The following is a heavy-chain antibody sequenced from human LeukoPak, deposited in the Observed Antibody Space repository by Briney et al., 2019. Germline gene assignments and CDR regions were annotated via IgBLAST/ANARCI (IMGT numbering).Heavy chain of an antibody. V-gene: IGHV4-34*01. Sequence: SETLSLTCAVYGGSFSGYYWSWIRQPPGKGLEWIGEINHSGSTNYNPSLKSRVTISVDTSKNQFSLKLSSVTAADTAVYYCAKDAAYYSNYVGYFDYWGQGTLVTVSS. CDR1: GGSFSGYY. CDR2: INHSGST. D-gene: IGHD4-11*01. CDR3: AKDAAYYSNYVGYFDY. J-gene: IGHJ4*02.